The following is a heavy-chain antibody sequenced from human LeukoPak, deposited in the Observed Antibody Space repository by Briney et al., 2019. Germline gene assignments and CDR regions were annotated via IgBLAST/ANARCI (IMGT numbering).Heavy chain of an antibody. Sequence: PGGSLRLSCAASAFTFSSYEMNWVRQAPGKGLEWVSYISSSGSTIYYADSVKGRFTISRDNAKNSLYLQMNSLRVEDTAVYCCAREVNSYDNSWGQGTLVTVSS. CDR2: ISSSGSTI. V-gene: IGHV3-48*03. D-gene: IGHD5-18*01. CDR3: AREVNSYDNS. CDR1: AFTFSSYE. J-gene: IGHJ4*02.